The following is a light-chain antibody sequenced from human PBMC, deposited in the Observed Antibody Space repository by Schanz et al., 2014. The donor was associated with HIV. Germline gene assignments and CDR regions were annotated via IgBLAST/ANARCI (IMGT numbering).Light chain of an antibody. Sequence: QSALTQPPSASGSPGQSVTISCTGTSSDVGGYNYVSWYQQHPGKAPKLMIYEVSKRPSGVPDRFSGSKSGNTASLTVSGLQAEDEDDYYCQSYDSSLSGLYVFGTGTKVTVL. V-gene: IGLV2-8*01. CDR3: QSYDSSLSGLYV. J-gene: IGLJ1*01. CDR1: SSDVGGYNY. CDR2: EVS.